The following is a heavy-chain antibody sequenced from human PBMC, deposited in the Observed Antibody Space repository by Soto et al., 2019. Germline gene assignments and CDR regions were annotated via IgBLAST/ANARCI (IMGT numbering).Heavy chain of an antibody. CDR1: GYIFNSVG. CDR3: ARDLNWNNVLGFDS. V-gene: IGHV1-18*04. D-gene: IGHD1-20*01. Sequence: QLVQSGDEAKKPGASVKVSCRASGYIFNSVGISWLRQVPGQGLEWMGWVSTYSEHTKPVQKFQDRVTLTADASMSTVHMELRSPRSADTAVYYCARDLNWNNVLGFDSWGQGALVTVSS. J-gene: IGHJ4*02. CDR2: VSTYSEHT.